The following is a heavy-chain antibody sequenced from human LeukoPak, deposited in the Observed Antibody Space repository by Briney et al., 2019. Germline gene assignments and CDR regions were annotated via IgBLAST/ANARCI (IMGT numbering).Heavy chain of an antibody. CDR2: IYTSGST. D-gene: IGHD3-10*01. CDR3: ARVSESGDGYYYYYYMDV. J-gene: IGHJ6*03. V-gene: IGHV4-61*02. Sequence: SETLSLNCTVSGVSNSSGSYYRSWIRQPAGKGLEWIGRIYTSGSTNYNPSLKSRVTIAVDTSKNQFSLKLSSVTAADTAVYYCARVSESGDGYYYYYYMDVWGKGTTVTVSS. CDR1: GVSNSSGSYY.